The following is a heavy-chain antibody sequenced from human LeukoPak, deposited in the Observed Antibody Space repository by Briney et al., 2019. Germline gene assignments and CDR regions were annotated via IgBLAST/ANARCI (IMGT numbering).Heavy chain of an antibody. CDR3: ARGVVRFDY. CDR2: IKEDGSEK. V-gene: IGHV3-7*05. CDR1: GFTFSTFW. D-gene: IGHD2-15*01. J-gene: IGHJ4*02. Sequence: GGSLRLSCAASGFTFSTFWMTWVRQAPGKGLEWVANIKEDGSEKYYVDSLKGRFTISRDNAKNSLYLQMNSLRAEDTAVYYCARGVVRFDYWGQGTLVTVSS.